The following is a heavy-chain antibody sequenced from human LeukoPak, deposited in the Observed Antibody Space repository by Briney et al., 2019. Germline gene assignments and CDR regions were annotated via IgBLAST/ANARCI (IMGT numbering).Heavy chain of an antibody. V-gene: IGHV1-46*01. D-gene: IGHD6-13*01. Sequence: ASVKVSCKASGYTFTSYYMHWGRQAPGQGLEWMGIINPSGGSTSYAQKFQGRVTMTRDTSTSTVYMELSSLRSEDTAVYYCARDGMSRQQLVGMHYYYYYMDVWGKGTTVTVSS. CDR2: INPSGGST. CDR1: GYTFTSYY. J-gene: IGHJ6*03. CDR3: ARDGMSRQQLVGMHYYYYYMDV.